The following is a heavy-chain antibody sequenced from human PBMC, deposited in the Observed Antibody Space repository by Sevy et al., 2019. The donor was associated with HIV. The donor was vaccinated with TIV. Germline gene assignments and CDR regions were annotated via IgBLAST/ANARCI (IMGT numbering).Heavy chain of an antibody. D-gene: IGHD2-15*01. CDR2: IWYDGSNK. J-gene: IGHJ4*02. V-gene: IGHV3-33*01. Sequence: GGSLRLSCAASGFTFSSYGMHWVRQAPGKGLEWVAVIWYDGSNKYYADSVKGRFTISRDNSKNTLYLQMNSLRAEDTAVSYCAREREAVVVVAATPAYWGQGTLVTVSS. CDR1: GFTFSSYG. CDR3: AREREAVVVVAATPAY.